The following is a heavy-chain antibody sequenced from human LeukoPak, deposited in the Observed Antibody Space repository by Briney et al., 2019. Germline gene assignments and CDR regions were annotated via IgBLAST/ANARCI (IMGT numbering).Heavy chain of an antibody. Sequence: GGSLRLSCAASGFTFSSYWMSWVRQAPGKGPEWVANIKQDGSVKYYVDSVKGRFTIFRDNAKNSLYLQMNSLRTEDTALYYCAKDKSGYYDFWSGYLNWFDPWGQGTLVTVSS. V-gene: IGHV3-7*03. CDR3: AKDKSGYYDFWSGYLNWFDP. J-gene: IGHJ5*02. CDR2: IKQDGSVK. D-gene: IGHD3-3*01. CDR1: GFTFSSYW.